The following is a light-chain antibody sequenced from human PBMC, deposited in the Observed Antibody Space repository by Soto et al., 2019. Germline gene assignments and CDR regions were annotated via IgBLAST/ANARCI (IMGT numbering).Light chain of an antibody. CDR2: DNN. CDR1: SSNIGNNY. V-gene: IGLV1-51*01. J-gene: IGLJ2*01. Sequence: QSVLTQPPSVSAAPGQKVTISCSGSSSNIGNNYVSWYQQLPGTAPKLLIYDNNKRPSGIPDRFSGSTSGTSATLGITGLQTGDEADYYCGTWDSSLSAYVVFGGGTQLTVL. CDR3: GTWDSSLSAYVV.